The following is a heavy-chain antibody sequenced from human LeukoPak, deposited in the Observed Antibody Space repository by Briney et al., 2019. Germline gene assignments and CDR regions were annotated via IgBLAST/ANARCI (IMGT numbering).Heavy chain of an antibody. J-gene: IGHJ6*03. V-gene: IGHV1-8*01. D-gene: IGHD3-3*01. CDR3: ARALKPTYYDFWSGYYTSYYYYYMGV. CDR1: GYTFTSYD. Sequence: ASVKVSCKASGYTFTSYDINWVRQATGQGLEWMGWMNPNSGNTGYAQKFQGRVTMTRNTSISTAYMELSSLRSEDTAVYYCARALKPTYYDFWSGYYTSYYYYYMGVWGKGTTVTVSS. CDR2: MNPNSGNT.